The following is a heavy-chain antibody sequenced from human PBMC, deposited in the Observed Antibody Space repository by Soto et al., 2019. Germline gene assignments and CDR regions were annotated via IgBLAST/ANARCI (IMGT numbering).Heavy chain of an antibody. D-gene: IGHD3-3*01. CDR1: GGSISSYY. CDR3: ERGLSSGYPHYYYYGMHF. Sequence: PSETLSLTCTVSGGSISSYYWSWIRQPPGKGLEWIGYIYYSGSTNYNPSLKSRVTISVDTSKNQFSLKLSSVTAADTAVYYCERGLSSGYPHYYYYGMHFWGQGTTVTVSS. V-gene: IGHV4-59*01. CDR2: IYYSGST. J-gene: IGHJ6*02.